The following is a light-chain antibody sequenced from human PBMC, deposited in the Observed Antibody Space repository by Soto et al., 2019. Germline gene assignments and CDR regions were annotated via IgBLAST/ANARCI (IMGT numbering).Light chain of an antibody. CDR3: SSYTSSSPYV. Sequence: QSALTRPASVSGSPGQSSTISCTGTSSDVGGYNYVSWYQQRPGKAPKLMIYEVSNRPSGVSNRFSGSKSGNTASLTISGLQAEDEADYYCSSYTSSSPYVFGTGTKVTVL. V-gene: IGLV2-14*01. CDR2: EVS. J-gene: IGLJ1*01. CDR1: SSDVGGYNY.